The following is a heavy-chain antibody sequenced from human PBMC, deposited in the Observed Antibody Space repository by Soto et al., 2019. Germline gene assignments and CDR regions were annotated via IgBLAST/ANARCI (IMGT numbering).Heavy chain of an antibody. CDR1: GGTFSSYA. CDR3: ARDRGVAAAGTSYYYYGMDV. Sequence: SVKVSCKASGGTFSSYAISWVRQAPGQGLEWMGGIIPIFGTANYAQKFQGWVTMTRDTSISTAYMELSRLRSDDTAVYYCARDRGVAAAGTSYYYYGMDVWGQGTTVTVSS. D-gene: IGHD6-13*01. J-gene: IGHJ6*02. CDR2: IIPIFGTA. V-gene: IGHV1-69*05.